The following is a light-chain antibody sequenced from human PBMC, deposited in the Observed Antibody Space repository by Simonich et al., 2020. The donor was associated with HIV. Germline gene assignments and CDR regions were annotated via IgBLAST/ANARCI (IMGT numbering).Light chain of an antibody. CDR3: MQGTHSFT. V-gene: IGKV2-30*02. CDR2: KVS. Sequence: DVVMTQSPLSLPVTLGQPASISCRSSQSLVHSDGDTYLNWFQQRPGQSPRRLIYKVSNRDSGVPDRFSGSGSGTDFTLKISRVEAEYVGVYYCMQGTHSFTFGPGTKVDIK. J-gene: IGKJ3*01. CDR1: QSLVHSDGDTY.